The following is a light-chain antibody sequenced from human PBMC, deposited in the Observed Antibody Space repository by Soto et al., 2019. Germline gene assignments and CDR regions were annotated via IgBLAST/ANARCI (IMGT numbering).Light chain of an antibody. V-gene: IGKV3-20*01. CDR1: QSVSSSY. CDR2: GAS. Sequence: EIVLTQSPGTLSLSPGERATLSCRASQSVSSSYLAWYQQKPGQAPRLLIYGASSRATGIPDRFSGSGSGTDFTLTISRLEPEDVAVYYCQQYGSSPVAFGQGTKLEIK. CDR3: QQYGSSPVA. J-gene: IGKJ2*01.